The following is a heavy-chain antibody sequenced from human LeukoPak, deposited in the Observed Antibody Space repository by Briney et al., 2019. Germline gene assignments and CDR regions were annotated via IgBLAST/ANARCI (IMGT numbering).Heavy chain of an antibody. CDR2: IFPSGGEI. D-gene: IGHD2-8*02. V-gene: IGHV3-23*01. J-gene: IGHJ4*02. CDR3: ATYRQVLLPFES. CDR1: GFTFDDYG. Sequence: PGGSLRLSCAASGFTFDDYGMSWVRQPPGKGLEWVSSIFPSGGEIHYAGSVRGRFTISRDNSKSTLSLQMNSLRAEDTAIYYCATYRQVLLPFESWGQGTLVTVSS.